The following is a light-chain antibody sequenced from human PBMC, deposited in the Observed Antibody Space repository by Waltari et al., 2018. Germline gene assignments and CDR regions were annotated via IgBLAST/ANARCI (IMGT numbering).Light chain of an antibody. CDR2: QDS. CDR3: QAWDISTWV. CDR1: KLGDKY. Sequence: SYELTQPPSVSVSPGQTATITCSGDKLGDKYASWYQQKPGQSPVLVIYQDSKRPSGIPEGFSGSNSGNTATLTISGTQAMDEADYYCQAWDISTWVFGGGTKLTVL. J-gene: IGLJ3*02. V-gene: IGLV3-1*01.